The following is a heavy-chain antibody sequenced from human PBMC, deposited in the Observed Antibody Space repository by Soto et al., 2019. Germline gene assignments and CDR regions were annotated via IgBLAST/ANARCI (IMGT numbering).Heavy chain of an antibody. CDR3: ARGDLWGENRYFDY. CDR1: GYTFINYA. Sequence: QVQLVQSGAEVKKPGASVKVSCEPSGYTFINYAIHWVRQAPGQRLEWMGWINAGNGNTKYSQKFQGRITITRDRSASTASMELSSLTSEDTAVYYCARGDLWGENRYFDYWGQGTLVTVSS. V-gene: IGHV1-3*01. CDR2: INAGNGNT. J-gene: IGHJ4*02. D-gene: IGHD3-16*01.